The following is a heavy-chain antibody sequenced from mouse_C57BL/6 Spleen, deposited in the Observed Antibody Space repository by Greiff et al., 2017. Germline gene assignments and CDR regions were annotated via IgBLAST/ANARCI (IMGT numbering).Heavy chain of an antibody. V-gene: IGHV1-64*01. J-gene: IGHJ4*01. CDR2: IHPNSGST. CDR3: ARRGVLYDYDGAMDY. CDR1: GYTFTSYW. D-gene: IGHD2-4*01. Sequence: QVQLQQPGAELVKPGASVKLSCKASGYTFTSYWMHWVKQRPGQGLEWIGMIHPNSGSTNYNEKFKSKATLTVDKSSSTAYMQLSSLTSEYSAVYYCARRGVLYDYDGAMDYWGQGTSVTVSS.